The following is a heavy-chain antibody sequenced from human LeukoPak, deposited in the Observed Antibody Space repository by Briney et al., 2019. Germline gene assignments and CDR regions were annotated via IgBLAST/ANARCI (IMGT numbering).Heavy chain of an antibody. D-gene: IGHD6-6*01. V-gene: IGHV3-23*01. CDR2: ISGSGGST. CDR1: GFTFSNYA. J-gene: IGHJ4*02. Sequence: GGSLRLSCVASGFTFSNYAMNWVRQAPGKGLEWVSAISGSGGSTYYADSVKGRFTISRDNSKNTLYLQMNSLRAEDTAVYYCAKVTLRWAARPATYFDYWGQGTLVTVSS. CDR3: AKVTLRWAARPATYFDY.